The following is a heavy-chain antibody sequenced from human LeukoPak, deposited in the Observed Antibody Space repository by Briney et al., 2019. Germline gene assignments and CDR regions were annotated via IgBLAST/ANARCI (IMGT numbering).Heavy chain of an antibody. Sequence: SETLSLTCTVSGGSISSYYWSWIRQPPGKGLEGIGYIYYSGSTNYNPSLKSRVTISVDTSKNQFSLKLSSVTAADTAVYYCARVVPYYDILTGYYNVFDYWSQGTLVTVSS. D-gene: IGHD3-9*01. CDR1: GGSISSYY. J-gene: IGHJ4*02. CDR2: IYYSGST. V-gene: IGHV4-59*01. CDR3: ARVVPYYDILTGYYNVFDY.